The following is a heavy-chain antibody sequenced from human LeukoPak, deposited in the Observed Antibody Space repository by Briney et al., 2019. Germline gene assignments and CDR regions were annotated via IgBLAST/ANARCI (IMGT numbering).Heavy chain of an antibody. Sequence: SETLSLTCTVSGGSISSYYWSWIRQPPGKGLEWIGYIYYSGSTNYHPSLKSRVTISVDTSKNQFSLKLSSVTAADTAVYYCARDGGYSYGYYYYMDVWGKGTTVTVSS. D-gene: IGHD5-18*01. V-gene: IGHV4-59*01. CDR1: GGSISSYY. J-gene: IGHJ6*03. CDR3: ARDGGYSYGYYYYMDV. CDR2: IYYSGST.